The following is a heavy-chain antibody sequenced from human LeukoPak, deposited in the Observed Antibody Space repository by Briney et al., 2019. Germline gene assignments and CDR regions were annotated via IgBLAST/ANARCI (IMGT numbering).Heavy chain of an antibody. CDR2: ISWNSGSL. CDR3: AKDSSGYYNDY. CDR1: GFTFDDYA. Sequence: PGGSLRLSCAASGFTFDDYAMHWVRQAPGKGLEWVSGISWNSGSLGYADSVKGRFTISRDNAKNSLYLQMNSLRAEDTAVYYCAKDSSGYYNDYWGQGTLVTVSS. V-gene: IGHV3-9*01. D-gene: IGHD3-22*01. J-gene: IGHJ4*02.